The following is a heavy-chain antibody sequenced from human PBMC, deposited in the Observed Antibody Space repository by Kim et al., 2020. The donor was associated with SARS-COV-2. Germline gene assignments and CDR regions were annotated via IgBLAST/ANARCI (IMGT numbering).Heavy chain of an antibody. CDR1: GGSFSGYY. CDR3: ASSGDYYGSGSYYSNWFDP. Sequence: SETLSLTCAVYGGSFSGYYWSWIRQPPGKGLEWIGEINHSGSTNYNPSLKSRVTISVDTSKNQFSLKLSSVTAADTAVYYCASSGDYYGSGSYYSNWFDPWGQGTLVTVSS. CDR2: INHSGST. V-gene: IGHV4-34*01. D-gene: IGHD3-10*01. J-gene: IGHJ5*02.